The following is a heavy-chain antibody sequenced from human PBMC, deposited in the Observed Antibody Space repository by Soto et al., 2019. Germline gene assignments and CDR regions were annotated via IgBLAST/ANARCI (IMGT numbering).Heavy chain of an antibody. Sequence: GASVKVSCKASGYTFTSYGISWVRQAPGQGLEWMGWISAYNGNTNYAQKLQGRVTMTTDTSTSTAYMELRSLRSDDTAVYYCAAVIPHTPYNSPHYFDHWGQGTLVTVSS. D-gene: IGHD1-20*01. CDR3: AAVIPHTPYNSPHYFDH. J-gene: IGHJ4*02. CDR2: ISAYNGNT. CDR1: GYTFTSYG. V-gene: IGHV1-18*04.